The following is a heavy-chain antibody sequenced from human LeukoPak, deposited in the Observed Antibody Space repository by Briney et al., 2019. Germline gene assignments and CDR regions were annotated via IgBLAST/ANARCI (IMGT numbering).Heavy chain of an antibody. CDR1: GFTFSSYG. V-gene: IGHV3-30*18. J-gene: IGHJ4*02. CDR3: AKVSMAGTLFDY. CDR2: ISYDGSNK. Sequence: GGSLRLSCAASGFTFSSYGMHWVRQAPGKGLEWVAVISYDGSNKYYADSVNGRFTISRDNSKNTLYLQMNSLRAEDTAVYYCAKVSMAGTLFDYWGQGTLVTVSS. D-gene: IGHD6-19*01.